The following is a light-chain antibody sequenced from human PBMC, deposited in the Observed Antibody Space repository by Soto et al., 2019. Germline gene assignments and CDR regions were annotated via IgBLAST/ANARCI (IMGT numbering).Light chain of an antibody. Sequence: QSALTQPASVSGSPGQSITISCTGSSSDFGGFKYVSWYQQHPGKAPKLMIYEVNNRPSGISNRFSGSKSDNAASLTISGLQAEDEALYYCSSYKSGSTLVFGGGTQLTVL. CDR1: SSDFGGFKY. J-gene: IGLJ2*01. CDR3: SSYKSGSTLV. CDR2: EVN. V-gene: IGLV2-14*01.